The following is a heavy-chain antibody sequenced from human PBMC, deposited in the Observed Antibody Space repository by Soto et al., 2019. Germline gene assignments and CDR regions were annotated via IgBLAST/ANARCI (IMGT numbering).Heavy chain of an antibody. V-gene: IGHV3-33*01. J-gene: IGHJ6*02. CDR3: ARDYGEDYACMDV. CDR1: GFTFSSYG. D-gene: IGHD4-17*01. CDR2: IWYDGSNK. Sequence: HPGGSLRLSCAASGFTFSSYGMHWVRQAPGKGLEWVAVIWYDGSNKYYADSVKGRFTISRDNSKNTLYLQMNSLRAEDTAVYYCARDYGEDYACMDVWGQGTTVTVSS.